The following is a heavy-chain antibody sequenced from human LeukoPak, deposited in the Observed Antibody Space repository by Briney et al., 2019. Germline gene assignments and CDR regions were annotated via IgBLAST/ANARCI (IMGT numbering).Heavy chain of an antibody. Sequence: GGSLRLSCAASGFTFSDYYMSWIRQAPGKGLEWVSYICSSGSNIYYADSVKGLFTISRDNTKNSLYLQMNILTDDDTALYYWAREGLSYYDSSGYYAHYWGQGTLVTVSS. D-gene: IGHD3-22*01. J-gene: IGHJ4*02. CDR3: AREGLSYYDSSGYYAHY. CDR2: ICSSGSNI. CDR1: GFTFSDYY. V-gene: IGHV3-11*01.